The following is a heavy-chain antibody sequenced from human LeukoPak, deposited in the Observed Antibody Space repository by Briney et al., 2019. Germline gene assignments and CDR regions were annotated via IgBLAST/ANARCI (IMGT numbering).Heavy chain of an antibody. D-gene: IGHD5-18*01. J-gene: IGHJ3*02. V-gene: IGHV4-31*03. Sequence: SETLSLTCTVSGGSISSGGYYWSWIRQYPGKGLEWIGYIYYSGSTYYNPSLKSRVTISVDTSKNQFSLKLSSVTAADTAVYYCARETIRGYSYGDDAFDIWGQGTMVTVSS. CDR1: GGSISSGGYY. CDR2: IYYSGST. CDR3: ARETIRGYSYGDDAFDI.